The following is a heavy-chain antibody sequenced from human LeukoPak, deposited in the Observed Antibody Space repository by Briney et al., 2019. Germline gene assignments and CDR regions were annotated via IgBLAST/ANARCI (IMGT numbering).Heavy chain of an antibody. V-gene: IGHV4-39*07. CDR2: IYYSGST. J-gene: IGHJ6*03. D-gene: IGHD3-22*01. CDR1: GGSIISSSYY. Sequence: SETLSLTCTVSGGSIISSSYYWDWIRQPPGKGLEWIGSIYYSGSTYYNPSLKSRVTISVDTSKSQFSLKVSSVTAADTAVYYCARDRFDDSSGYYYHYYYYMDVWGKGTTVTVSS. CDR3: ARDRFDDSSGYYYHYYYYMDV.